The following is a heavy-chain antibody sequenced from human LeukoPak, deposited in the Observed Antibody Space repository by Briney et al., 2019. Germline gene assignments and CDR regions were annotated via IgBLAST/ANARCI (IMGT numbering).Heavy chain of an antibody. J-gene: IGHJ3*02. D-gene: IGHD6-19*01. V-gene: IGHV1-69*05. CDR2: IIPISGTA. CDR1: GGTFSSYA. Sequence: SVKVSCKASGGTFSSYAISWVRQAPGQGLEWMGGIIPISGTADYAQKFQGRVTMTTDTSTSTAYMELGSLRSDDTAVYYCASDPVSSGWYSLGAFDIWGQGTMVTVSS. CDR3: ASDPVSSGWYSLGAFDI.